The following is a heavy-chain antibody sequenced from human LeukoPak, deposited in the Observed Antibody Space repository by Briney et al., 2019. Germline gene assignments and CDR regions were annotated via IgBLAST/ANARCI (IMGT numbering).Heavy chain of an antibody. CDR2: ISRSSSHT. Sequence: GGSLRLSCAASGFTFSDYYMNWIRQSPGKGLEWISTISRSSSHTNYADSVKGRFSISRDNAKNSLYLQMNSLGAEDTAVYYCAGGIAVAGTGFFDYWGQGTLVTVSS. CDR1: GFTFSDYY. CDR3: AGGIAVAGTGFFDY. D-gene: IGHD6-19*01. J-gene: IGHJ4*02. V-gene: IGHV3-11*03.